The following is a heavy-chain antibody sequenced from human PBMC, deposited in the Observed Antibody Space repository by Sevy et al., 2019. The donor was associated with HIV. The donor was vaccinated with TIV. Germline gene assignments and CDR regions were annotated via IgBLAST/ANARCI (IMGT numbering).Heavy chain of an antibody. J-gene: IGHJ6*02. CDR2: ISYNGNNK. CDR3: AREGLVPTATPDRYYFYGMDI. V-gene: IGHV3-30*04. CDR1: GFTFSDYT. Sequence: GGSLRLSCAASGFTFSDYTIHWVRQAPGKGLEWVAVISYNGNNKKYADSVKGRFTISRDNSKNTVYLQMNSLRGEDTAAYYCAREGLVPTATPDRYYFYGMDIWGQGTTVTVSS. D-gene: IGHD2-2*01.